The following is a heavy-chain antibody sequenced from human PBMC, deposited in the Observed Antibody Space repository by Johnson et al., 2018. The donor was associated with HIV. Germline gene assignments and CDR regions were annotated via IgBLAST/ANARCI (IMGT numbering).Heavy chain of an antibody. CDR2: ISWNSGSI. V-gene: IGHV3-9*01. J-gene: IGHJ3*02. CDR1: GFTVSSNY. Sequence: VQLVESGGGLVQPGGSLRLSCAASGFTVSSNYMSWVRQAPGKGLEWVSVISWNSGSIGYADSVKGRFTISRDNAKNSLYLQMNSLRVEDTAWYYCAKGGGELWCYIAFENWGKGTMVIVSS. CDR3: AKGGGELWCYIAFEN. D-gene: IGHD5-18*01.